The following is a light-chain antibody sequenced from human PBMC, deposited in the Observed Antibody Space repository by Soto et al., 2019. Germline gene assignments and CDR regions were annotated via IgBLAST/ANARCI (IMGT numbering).Light chain of an antibody. J-gene: IGLJ3*02. CDR2: EGT. Sequence: QSALTQPASVSGSPGQSITISCTGTRSDVGTYNLVSWYQHHPGKAPKVMVYEGTKRPSGVSNRFSGSKSGNTASLTISGLQAEDEADYFCCSYAGTSTLLFGGGTKLTVL. CDR3: CSYAGTSTLL. V-gene: IGLV2-23*01. CDR1: RSDVGTYNL.